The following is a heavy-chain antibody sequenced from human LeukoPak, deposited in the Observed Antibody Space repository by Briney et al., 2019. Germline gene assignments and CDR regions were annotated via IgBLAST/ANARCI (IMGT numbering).Heavy chain of an antibody. D-gene: IGHD3-10*01. V-gene: IGHV3-15*01. Sequence: GGSLRLSCAASGFTFSNAWMSWVRQAPGKGLEWVGRIKSKTDGGAIDYAAPVKGRFTISRDDSKNTLYLQMNSLKTEDTAVYYCARSYGSGTYPFDYWGQGTLVTVSS. CDR2: IKSKTDGGAI. J-gene: IGHJ4*02. CDR1: GFTFSNAW. CDR3: ARSYGSGTYPFDY.